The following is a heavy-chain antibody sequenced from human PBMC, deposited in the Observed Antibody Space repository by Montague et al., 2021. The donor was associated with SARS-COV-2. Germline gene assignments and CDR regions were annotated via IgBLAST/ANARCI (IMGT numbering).Heavy chain of an antibody. D-gene: IGHD3-16*02. Sequence: PALVKSTQTLTLTCTVSGVSLNTNGLGVGWIRQLPGEAPAWLALIDWDDDKRYSPSLKTRLTITKDTSRNQVVLTMTNVDPGDTGTYFCARYTSRMYGNFDSWGRGALVSVSS. CDR3: ARYTSRMYGNFDS. CDR1: GVSLNTNGLG. V-gene: IGHV2-5*02. J-gene: IGHJ4*02. CDR2: IDWDDDK.